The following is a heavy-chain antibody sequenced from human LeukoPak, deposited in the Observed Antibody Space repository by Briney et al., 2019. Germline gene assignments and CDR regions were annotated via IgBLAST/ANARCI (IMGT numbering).Heavy chain of an antibody. Sequence: GGSLRLSCAASGFTFSSYGMHWVRQAPGKGLEWVAVIWYGGSNKYYADSVKGRFTIPRDNSKNTLYLQMNSLRAEDTAVYYCAKGAAGPLHPFDYWGQGTLVTVSS. J-gene: IGHJ4*02. CDR1: GFTFSSYG. V-gene: IGHV3-33*08. CDR3: AKGAAGPLHPFDY. CDR2: IWYGGSNK. D-gene: IGHD6-13*01.